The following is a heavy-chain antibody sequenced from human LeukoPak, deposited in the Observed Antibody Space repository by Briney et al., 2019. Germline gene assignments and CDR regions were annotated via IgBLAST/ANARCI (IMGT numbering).Heavy chain of an antibody. CDR2: ISACNGNT. CDR1: GYIFTSYG. V-gene: IGHV1-18*01. J-gene: IGHJ4*02. D-gene: IGHD6-13*01. CDR3: ARDPPQRYSSSWYDY. Sequence: ASVKVSCKASGYIFTSYGISWVRQAPGQGLEWMGWISACNGNTNYAQKLQGRVTMTTDTSTSTAYMELRSLRSDDTAVYYCARDPPQRYSSSWYDYWGQGTLVTVSS.